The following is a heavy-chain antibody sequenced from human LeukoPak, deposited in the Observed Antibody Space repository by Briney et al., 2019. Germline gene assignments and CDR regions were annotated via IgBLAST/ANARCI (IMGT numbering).Heavy chain of an antibody. CDR3: TRTPIYYFDNSGYYN. V-gene: IGHV4-34*01. CDR1: GGSFSGYY. CDR2: INHSGST. J-gene: IGHJ4*02. Sequence: SETLSLTCAVYGGSFSGYYWSWIRQPPGKGLEWIGEINHSGSTNYNPSLKSRVTMSVDTSKKQFSLRLSSVTAADTAVYYCTRTPIYYFDNSGYYNWGQGTLVTVSS. D-gene: IGHD3-22*01.